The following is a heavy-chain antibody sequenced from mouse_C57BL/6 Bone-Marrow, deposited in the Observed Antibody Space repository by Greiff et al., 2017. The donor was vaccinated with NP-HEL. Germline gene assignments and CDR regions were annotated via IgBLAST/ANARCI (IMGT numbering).Heavy chain of an antibody. V-gene: IGHV1-69*01. CDR1: GYTFTSYW. Sequence: QVQLQQPGAELVMPGASVKLSCKASGYTFTSYWMHWVKQRPGQGLEWIGEIDPSDSYTNYNQTFKGKSPLTVDKSSSTAYMQLSSLPSEDSAVYYCAREDPLYGSSPDWYFDVWGTGTTVTVSS. J-gene: IGHJ1*03. CDR2: IDPSDSYT. CDR3: AREDPLYGSSPDWYFDV. D-gene: IGHD1-1*01.